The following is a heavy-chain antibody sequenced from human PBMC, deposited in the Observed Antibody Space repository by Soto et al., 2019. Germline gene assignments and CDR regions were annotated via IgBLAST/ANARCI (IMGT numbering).Heavy chain of an antibody. J-gene: IGHJ4*02. CDR3: AKEKEEGSTSCYGYFDY. D-gene: IGHD2-2*01. V-gene: IGHV3-23*01. CDR2: ISGSGGST. Sequence: GGSLRLSCAASGFTFSSYAMSWVRQAPGKGLEWVSAISGSGGSTYYADSVKGRFTISRDNSKNTLYLQMNSLRAEDTAVYYCAKEKEEGSTSCYGYFDYWGQGTLVTVSS. CDR1: GFTFSSYA.